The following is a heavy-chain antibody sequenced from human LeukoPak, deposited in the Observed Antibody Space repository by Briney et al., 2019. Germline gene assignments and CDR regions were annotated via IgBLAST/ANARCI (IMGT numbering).Heavy chain of an antibody. V-gene: IGHV3-53*01. Sequence: PGGSLRLSCAASGFTVSSNYMNWVRQAPGKGLEWASVIYSGGSTYYADSVKGRFTISRDNSKNTLYLQVNSLRAEDTAVYYCTGAGIAAAGFDYWGQGTLVTVSS. CDR3: TGAGIAAAGFDY. D-gene: IGHD6-13*01. J-gene: IGHJ4*02. CDR1: GFTVSSNY. CDR2: IYSGGST.